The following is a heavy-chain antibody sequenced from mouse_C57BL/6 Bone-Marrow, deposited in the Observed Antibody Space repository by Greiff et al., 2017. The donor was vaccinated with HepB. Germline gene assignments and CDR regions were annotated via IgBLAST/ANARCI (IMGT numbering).Heavy chain of an antibody. CDR2: IYPRSGNT. CDR3: ARNWYY. D-gene: IGHD4-1*01. V-gene: IGHV1-81*01. J-gene: IGHJ2*01. Sequence: QVQLKESGAELARPGASVKLSCKASGYTFTSYGISWVKQRTGQGLEWIGEIYPRSGNTYYNEKFKGKATLTADKSSSTAYMELRSLTSEDSAVYFCARNWYYWGQGTTLTVSS. CDR1: GYTFTSYG.